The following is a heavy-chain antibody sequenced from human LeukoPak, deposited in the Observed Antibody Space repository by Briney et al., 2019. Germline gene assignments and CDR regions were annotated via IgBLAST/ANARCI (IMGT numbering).Heavy chain of an antibody. CDR1: GFTFSTFP. J-gene: IGHJ6*03. CDR3: ARVGRVSIYPSYMDV. D-gene: IGHD6-6*01. V-gene: IGHV3-30*04. CDR2: ISHDGRDT. Sequence: GGSLRLSCEASGFTFSTFPMHWVRQTPDKRLEWVAVISHDGRDTYYADSVMGRFTISRDNSKNTLYLQMNGLSPEDTAVVYCARVGRVSIYPSYMDVWGKGTTVTVSS.